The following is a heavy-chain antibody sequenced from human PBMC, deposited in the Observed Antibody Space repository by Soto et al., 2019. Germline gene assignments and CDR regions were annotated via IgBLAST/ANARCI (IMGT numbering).Heavy chain of an antibody. V-gene: IGHV5-51*01. Sequence: GESLKISCMGSGYKVSTWHNFTSYWIAWVRQMPGEGLEWMGIIYPGDSDTRYSPSFQGQVTISADKSINSVYLQWSSLKASDTATYYCARLLPIAASGSSYYYYYGMDVWGQGTTVTVSS. J-gene: IGHJ6*02. CDR3: ARLLPIAASGSSYYYYYGMDV. D-gene: IGHD6-13*01. CDR1: GYKVSTWHNFTSYW. CDR2: IYPGDSDT.